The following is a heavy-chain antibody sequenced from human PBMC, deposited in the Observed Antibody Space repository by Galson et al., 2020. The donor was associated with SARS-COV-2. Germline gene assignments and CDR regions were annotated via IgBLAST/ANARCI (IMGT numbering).Heavy chain of an antibody. J-gene: IGHJ6*04. CDR2: IIPILGIA. D-gene: IGHD6-19*01. V-gene: IGHV1-69*04. CDR1: GGTFSSYA. CDR3: ARHGVAVAGRLGDV. Sequence: ASVKVSCKASGGTFSSYAISWVRQAPGQGLEWMGRIIPILGIANYAQKFQGRVTITADKSTSTAYMELSSLRSEDTAVYYCARHGVAVAGRLGDVWGKGTTVTVSS.